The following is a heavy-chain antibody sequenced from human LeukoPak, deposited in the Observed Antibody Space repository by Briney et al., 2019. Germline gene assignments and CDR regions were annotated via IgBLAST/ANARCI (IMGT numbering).Heavy chain of an antibody. D-gene: IGHD5-18*01. CDR2: IYYSGST. Sequence: SETLSLTCTVSGGSISSGGYYWSWIRQHPGKGLEWIGYIYYSGSTYYNPSLKSRVTISVDKSKNQFSLKLSSVTAADTAVYYCAFVDTGAFDIWGQGTMVTVSS. V-gene: IGHV4-31*09. CDR1: GGSISSGGYY. J-gene: IGHJ3*02. CDR3: AFVDTGAFDI.